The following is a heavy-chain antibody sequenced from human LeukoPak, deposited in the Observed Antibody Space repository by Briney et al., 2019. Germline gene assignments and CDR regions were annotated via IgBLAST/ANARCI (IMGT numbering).Heavy chain of an antibody. V-gene: IGHV3-23*01. CDR2: ISGSGGST. D-gene: IGHD3-10*01. CDR1: GFTFSSYA. Sequence: GGSLRLSCAAPGFTFSSYAMSWVRQAPGKGLEWVSAISGSGGSTYYADSVKGRFTISRDNSKNTLYLQMNSLRAEDTAVYYCAKDQESYGSGSYSFDYWGQGTLVTVSS. CDR3: AKDQESYGSGSYSFDY. J-gene: IGHJ4*02.